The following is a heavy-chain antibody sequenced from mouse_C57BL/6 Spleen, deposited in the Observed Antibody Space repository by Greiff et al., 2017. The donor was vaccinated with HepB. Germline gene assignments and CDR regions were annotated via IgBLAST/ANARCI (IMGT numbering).Heavy chain of an antibody. Sequence: EVQLVESGGGLVKPGGSLKLSCAASGFTFSDYGMHWVRQAPEKGLEWVAYISSGSSTIYYADTVKGRFTISRDNAKNTLFLQITSLSSEDTSMYYCASYYYGSSYDWYFDVWGTGTTVTVSS. D-gene: IGHD1-1*01. CDR2: ISSGSSTI. J-gene: IGHJ1*03. CDR1: GFTFSDYG. V-gene: IGHV5-17*01. CDR3: ASYYYGSSYDWYFDV.